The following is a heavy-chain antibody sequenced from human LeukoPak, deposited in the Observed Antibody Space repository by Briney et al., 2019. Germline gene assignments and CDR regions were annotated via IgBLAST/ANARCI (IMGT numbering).Heavy chain of an antibody. D-gene: IGHD3-10*02. CDR3: AELGITMIGGV. J-gene: IGHJ6*04. CDR2: INDSGST. Sequence: SETLSLTCAAYGGSFSVYYWSWIRQPPGKGLEWIGEINDSGSTNYNPSLKSRATISVDTSKNQFSLKLSSVTAADTAVYYCAELGITMIGGVWGKGTTVTISS. V-gene: IGHV4-34*01. CDR1: GGSFSVYY.